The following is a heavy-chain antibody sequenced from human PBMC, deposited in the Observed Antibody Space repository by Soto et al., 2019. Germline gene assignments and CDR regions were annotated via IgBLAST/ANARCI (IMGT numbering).Heavy chain of an antibody. CDR1: GFTFSNYG. D-gene: IGHD6-19*01. V-gene: IGHV3-33*01. CDR3: ARDQAERVAAPIDNNGLSNWFDS. CDR2: IWYDGGNK. J-gene: IGHJ5*01. Sequence: QVKVVESGGGVVQPGRSLRLSCAASGFTFSNYGMHWVRQAPGKGLEWLAAIWYDGGNKHYADSVKGRFSTSRDNSKNTVYLQMNSLRAEDTAVYYCARDQAERVAAPIDNNGLSNWFDSWGQGTLVTVSS.